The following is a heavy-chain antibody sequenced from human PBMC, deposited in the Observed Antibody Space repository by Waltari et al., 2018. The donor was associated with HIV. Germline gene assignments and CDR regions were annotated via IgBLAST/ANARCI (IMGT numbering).Heavy chain of an antibody. CDR1: GYTLTELS. Sequence: QVQLVQSGAEVKKPGASVKVSCKVSGYTLTELSMHWVRQAPGKGLEWMGGFEPEDGETSYAQKFQGRVTMTEDTSTDTAYMELSSLRSEDTAVYYCATSTTIAAAGRPYYYYMDVWGKGTTVTVSS. D-gene: IGHD6-13*01. CDR2: FEPEDGET. V-gene: IGHV1-24*01. CDR3: ATSTTIAAAGRPYYYYMDV. J-gene: IGHJ6*03.